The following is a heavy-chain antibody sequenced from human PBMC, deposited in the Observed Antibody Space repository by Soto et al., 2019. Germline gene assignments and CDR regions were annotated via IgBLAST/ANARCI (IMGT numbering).Heavy chain of an antibody. V-gene: IGHV2-5*02. CDR2: IYWDDDK. D-gene: IGHD1-1*01. J-gene: IGHJ4*02. CDR3: AHRADLQGNWNGGYFDY. Sequence: QITLKESGPTRVKPTQTLTLTCTFSGFSLTARPVGVGWIRQPPGKALERLALIYWDDDKRYSPSLKSRLTHTKDTANTQVVRTMTNMDPVDTATYYCAHRADLQGNWNGGYFDYWGPGALVTVSS. CDR1: GFSLTARPVG.